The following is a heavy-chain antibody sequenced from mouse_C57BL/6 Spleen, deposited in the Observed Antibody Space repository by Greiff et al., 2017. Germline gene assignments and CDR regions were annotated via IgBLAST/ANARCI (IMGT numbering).Heavy chain of an antibody. Sequence: DVQLQESGPGLVKPSQSLSLTCSVTGYSITSGYYWNWIRQFPGNKLEWMGYISYDGSNNYNPSLKNRISITRDTSKNQFFLKLNSVTTEDTATYYCARVRTPYYFDYWGQGTTLTVSS. CDR2: ISYDGSN. D-gene: IGHD3-3*01. V-gene: IGHV3-6*01. CDR3: ARVRTPYYFDY. J-gene: IGHJ2*01. CDR1: GYSITSGYY.